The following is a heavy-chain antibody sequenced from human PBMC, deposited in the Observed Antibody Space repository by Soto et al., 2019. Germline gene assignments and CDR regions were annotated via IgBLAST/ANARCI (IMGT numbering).Heavy chain of an antibody. CDR3: ARSGYDYYYYYGMDV. J-gene: IGHJ6*02. CDR2: IYYSGST. D-gene: IGHD5-12*01. CDR1: GGSISSGDYY. V-gene: IGHV4-30-4*01. Sequence: PSETLSLTCTVSGGSISSGDYYWSWIRQPPGKGLEWIGYIYYSGSTYYNPSLKSRVTISVDTSKNQFSLKLSSVTAADTAVYYCARSGYDYYYYYGMDVWGQGTTVTAP.